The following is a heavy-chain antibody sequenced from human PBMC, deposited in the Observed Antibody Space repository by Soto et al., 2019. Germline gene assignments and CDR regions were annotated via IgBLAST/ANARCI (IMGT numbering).Heavy chain of an antibody. CDR1: GYSISSGYY. V-gene: IGHV4-38-2*01. CDR3: ASYSSGWYKYYYYSMDV. J-gene: IGHJ6*02. Sequence: SETLSLTCAVSGYSISSGYYGGWIRQPPGKGLEGIGSIYHSGSTYYNPSLKSRVTISVDTSKNQFSLKLSSVTAADTAVYYCASYSSGWYKYYYYSMDVWGQGTTVTVSS. D-gene: IGHD6-19*01. CDR2: IYHSGST.